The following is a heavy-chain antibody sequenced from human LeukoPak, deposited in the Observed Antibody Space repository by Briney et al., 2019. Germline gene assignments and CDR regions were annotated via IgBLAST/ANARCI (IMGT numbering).Heavy chain of an antibody. V-gene: IGHV4-59*01. J-gene: IGHJ5*02. CDR2: IYYSGST. Sequence: SETLSLTCTVSGGSISSYYWSWIRQPPGKGLEWIGYIYYSGSTNDNPSLKSRVTISVDTSKNQFSLKLSSVTAADTAVYYCARVRAYSSSWYVVAWGQGTLVTVSS. CDR1: GGSISSYY. CDR3: ARVRAYSSSWYVVA. D-gene: IGHD6-13*01.